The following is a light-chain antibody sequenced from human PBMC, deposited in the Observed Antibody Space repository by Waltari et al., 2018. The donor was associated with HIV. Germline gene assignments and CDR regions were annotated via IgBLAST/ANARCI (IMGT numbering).Light chain of an antibody. CDR1: QGIGIF. V-gene: IGKV1-27*01. Sequence: VQMTQSPSPLSAFVGDRVTITCRASQGIGIFLAWFQQKPGKVPKLLISGASTLQSGVPSRFSGSGSGTDFALTISSLQPEDVASYYCQKYNSAPFTFGPGTKVDLK. CDR3: QKYNSAPFT. J-gene: IGKJ3*01. CDR2: GAS.